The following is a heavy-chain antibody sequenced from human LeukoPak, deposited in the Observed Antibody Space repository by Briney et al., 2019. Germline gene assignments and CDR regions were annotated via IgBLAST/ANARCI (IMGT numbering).Heavy chain of an antibody. CDR1: RYTFTPYY. Sequence: GAPVKVSSKASRYTFTPYYMHWVRQAPGQGVEWMGWITPNSGGTNYAQKFQGRVTMTRDASISTAYMELSRLRSDETAVYYCAREGGRSSVNWFDPWGQGALGTASS. CDR2: ITPNSGGT. D-gene: IGHD2-15*01. V-gene: IGHV1-2*02. J-gene: IGHJ5*02. CDR3: AREGGRSSVNWFDP.